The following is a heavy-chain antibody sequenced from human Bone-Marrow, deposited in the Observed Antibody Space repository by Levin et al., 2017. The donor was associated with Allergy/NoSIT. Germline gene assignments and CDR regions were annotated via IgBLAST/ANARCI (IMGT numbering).Heavy chain of an antibody. V-gene: IGHV3-74*01. J-gene: IGHJ4*02. Sequence: GESLKISCAASGFTFSIYWMQWVRQAPGKGLLWVSHITSDGSDTTYADSVRGRFTISRDNAKNILYLQMDSLRVDDTAMYYCVRDNYGVDFWGRGTLVTVSS. CDR3: VRDNYGVDF. D-gene: IGHD4-11*01. CDR1: GFTFSIYW. CDR2: ITSDGSDT.